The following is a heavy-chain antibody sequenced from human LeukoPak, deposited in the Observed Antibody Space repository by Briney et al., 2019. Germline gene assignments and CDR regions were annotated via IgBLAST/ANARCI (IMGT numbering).Heavy chain of an antibody. CDR2: IGTAGDT. CDR1: GFTFSSYD. J-gene: IGHJ5*02. CDR3: ARGKKRITIFEGFDP. V-gene: IGHV3-13*01. D-gene: IGHD3-3*01. Sequence: PGGSLRLSCAASGFTFSSYDMHWVRQATGKGLEWVSAIGTAGDTYYPGSVKGRFTISRENAKNSLYLQMNSLRAGDTAVYYCARGKKRITIFEGFDPWGQGTLVTVSS.